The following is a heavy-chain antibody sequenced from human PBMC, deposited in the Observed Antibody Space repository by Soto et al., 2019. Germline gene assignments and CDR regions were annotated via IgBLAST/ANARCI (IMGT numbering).Heavy chain of an antibody. J-gene: IGHJ5*02. V-gene: IGHV1-46*01. Sequence: ASVKVSCKGAGYTFSNYYMHWVRQAPGQGLEWMGIINPSGDSTSYAQEFQGRVTMTRETSTSTLYMELSSLRSEDTAVYYCAREGALKPFSSWGQGALVTVSS. CDR2: INPSGDST. CDR1: GYTFSNYY. CDR3: AREGALKPFSS.